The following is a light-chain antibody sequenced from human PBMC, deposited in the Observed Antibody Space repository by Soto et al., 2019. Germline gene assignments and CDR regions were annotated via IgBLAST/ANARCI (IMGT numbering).Light chain of an antibody. Sequence: DIPMSQSPSSLSASVGDRVTISCRASQIVRNNVNWYQQKPGKAPKLLISTASSLRSGVPSRFSGSGSGTTFILTISSLQPEDFAIYYCQQTYSALSITFGGGTKVEIK. V-gene: IGKV1-39*01. CDR3: QQTYSALSIT. CDR2: TAS. CDR1: QIVRNN. J-gene: IGKJ4*01.